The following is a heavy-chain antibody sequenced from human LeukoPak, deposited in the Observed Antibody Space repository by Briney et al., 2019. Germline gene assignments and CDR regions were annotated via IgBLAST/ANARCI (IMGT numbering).Heavy chain of an antibody. J-gene: IGHJ6*02. CDR3: SGGYYYDSSSYYYYYYGMDV. V-gene: IGHV3-30*03. D-gene: IGHD3-22*01. Sequence: PGGSLRLSCAASGFTFSSYGMHWVRQAPGKGLEWVAVISYDGSNKYYADSVKGRFTISRDNSKNTLYLQMNSLRAEDTAVYYCSGGYYYDSSSYYYYYYGMDVWGQGTTVTVSS. CDR2: ISYDGSNK. CDR1: GFTFSSYG.